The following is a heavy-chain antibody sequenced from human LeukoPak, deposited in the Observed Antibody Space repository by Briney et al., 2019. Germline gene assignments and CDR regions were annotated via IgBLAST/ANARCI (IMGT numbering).Heavy chain of an antibody. CDR1: GLTFSSSW. V-gene: IGHV3-7*01. Sequence: GGSLRLSCAVSGLTFSSSWMDWVRQAPGKGLEWVASINPDGNKKFSADSVKGRFTISRDNAENSLYLQMNSLRVEDTAFYYCARDLAYSRLDYWGQGMLVTVSS. D-gene: IGHD5-18*01. CDR2: INPDGNKK. CDR3: ARDLAYSRLDY. J-gene: IGHJ4*02.